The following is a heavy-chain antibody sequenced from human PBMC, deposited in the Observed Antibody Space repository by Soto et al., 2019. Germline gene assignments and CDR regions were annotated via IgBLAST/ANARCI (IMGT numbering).Heavy chain of an antibody. CDR3: AKILSQTTYYWHAMDV. Sequence: VQLLESGGDFVQPGGSLRLSCDASGFTFSTYHMVWVRQASGKGLEAVSSISGSGDRAYYLDSVRGRFPISRDNSKNMLYLQMNSLRAEDSAVYYCAKILSQTTYYWHAMDVWGQGTTVTVSS. CDR2: ISGSGDRA. D-gene: IGHD3-16*01. V-gene: IGHV3-23*01. CDR1: GFTFSTYH. J-gene: IGHJ6*02.